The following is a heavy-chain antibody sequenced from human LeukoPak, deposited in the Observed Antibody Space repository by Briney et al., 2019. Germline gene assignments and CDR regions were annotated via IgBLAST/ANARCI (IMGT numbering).Heavy chain of an antibody. CDR3: ARVPTIVVTGLYYYYGMDV. D-gene: IGHD6-19*01. CDR1: GASISSSTDY. V-gene: IGHV4-39*02. Sequence: SGTLSLTCTVSGASISSSTDYWGWIRQPPGKGLEWIGNVFYSGSTFYNPSLQSRVTISVDTSKNHFSLKLRSVTAADTAVYYCARVPTIVVTGLYYYYGMDVWGQGPTVTVSS. CDR2: VFYSGST. J-gene: IGHJ6*02.